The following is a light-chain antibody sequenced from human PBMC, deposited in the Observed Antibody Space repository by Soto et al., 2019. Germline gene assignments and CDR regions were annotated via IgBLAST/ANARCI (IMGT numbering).Light chain of an antibody. CDR3: QQYRSSPKT. Sequence: EIVLTQPPGTLSLSPGERATLSCRASQSVGSGYLAWYQQKSGQAPRLLIYAISNRATGVPDRFSGGGSGTDFTLTISRLATEDSAMYYCQQYRSSPKTFGQGTKVDIK. CDR1: QSVGSGY. J-gene: IGKJ1*01. V-gene: IGKV3-20*01. CDR2: AIS.